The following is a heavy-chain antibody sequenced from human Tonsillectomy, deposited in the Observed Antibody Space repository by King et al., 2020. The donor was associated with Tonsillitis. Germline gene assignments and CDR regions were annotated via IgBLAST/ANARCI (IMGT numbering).Heavy chain of an antibody. CDR2: IYYSGST. CDR1: FGSISSYY. D-gene: IGHD1-26*01. V-gene: IGHV4-59*01. CDR3: ARMPEGGATTTGWGALDY. J-gene: IGHJ4*02. Sequence: VQLQESGPGLVKPSETLSLTCTISFGSISSYYWSWLRQPPGKGLEWIGYIYYSGSTNYNPSLKSRVIISVDTPKNQFSLKLSSVTAADTAAYYCARMPEGGATTTGWGALDYWGQGTLVTVSS.